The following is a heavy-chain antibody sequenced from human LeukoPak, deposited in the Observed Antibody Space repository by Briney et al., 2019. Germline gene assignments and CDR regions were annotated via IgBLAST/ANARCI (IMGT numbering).Heavy chain of an antibody. CDR3: ARDSGLVRGVDY. J-gene: IGHJ4*02. D-gene: IGHD2-2*01. Sequence: GGSLRLSCEASGFTLSPYSMNWVRQAPGKGLEWASYISTSSSTIYYADSVKGRFTISRDNAKNSLYLQMNSLRAEDTAVYYCARDSGLVRGVDYWGQGTLVTVSS. V-gene: IGHV3-48*04. CDR2: ISTSSSTI. CDR1: GFTLSPYS.